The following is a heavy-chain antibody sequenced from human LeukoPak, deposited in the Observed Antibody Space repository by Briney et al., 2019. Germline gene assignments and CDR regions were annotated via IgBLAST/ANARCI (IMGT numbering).Heavy chain of an antibody. CDR2: IDPSDSYT. V-gene: IGHV5-10-1*01. Sequence: GESLKISCKGSGYSFTSNWISWVRQMPGKGLEWMGRIDPSDSYTNYSPSFQGHVTISANKSISTAYLQWSSLKASDTAMYYCARQPEGTWFDPWGQGTLVTVSS. CDR3: ARQPEGTWFDP. CDR1: GYSFTSNW. J-gene: IGHJ5*02. D-gene: IGHD1-1*01.